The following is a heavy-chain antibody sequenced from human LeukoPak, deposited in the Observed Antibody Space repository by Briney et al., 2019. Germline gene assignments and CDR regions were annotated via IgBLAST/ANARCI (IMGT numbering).Heavy chain of an antibody. CDR1: GFTFSRFS. J-gene: IGHJ4*02. V-gene: IGHV3-21*01. CDR2: IYVTGGYI. CDR3: AREFNTVGNFDY. D-gene: IGHD3-10*01. Sequence: PGGSLRLSCATSGFTFSRFSMRWVRQASGKGLEWVASIYVTGGYINYADSVKGRVTISRDNAKNSVYLQMNSLRAEDTAVYYCAREFNTVGNFDYWGQGTLVTVSS.